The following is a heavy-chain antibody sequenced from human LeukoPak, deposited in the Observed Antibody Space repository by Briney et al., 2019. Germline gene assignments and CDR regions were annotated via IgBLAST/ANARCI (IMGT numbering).Heavy chain of an antibody. CDR3: ARVRKRGWKLLDY. V-gene: IGHV3-30*03. J-gene: IGHJ4*02. CDR2: ISYDGSNT. Sequence: PGGSLRLSCAASGFTFSSYAMSWVRQAPGKGLEWVAMISYDGSNTHYADSVKGRFTISRDDSKNTLYLQMTNLRSDDTAVYYCARVRKRGWKLLDYWGQGTLVTVSS. CDR1: GFTFSSYA. D-gene: IGHD1-26*01.